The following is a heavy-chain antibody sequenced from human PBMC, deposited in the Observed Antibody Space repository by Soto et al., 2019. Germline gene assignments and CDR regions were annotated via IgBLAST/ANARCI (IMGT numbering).Heavy chain of an antibody. CDR2: IYYSGST. CDR1: GGSISSGGYY. D-gene: IGHD2-15*01. CDR3: AREYCSGGSCPENYGMDV. V-gene: IGHV4-31*03. J-gene: IGHJ6*02. Sequence: SETLSLTCTVSGGSISSGGYYWSWIRQHPGKGLEWIGYIYYSGSTYYNPSLKSRVTISVDTSKNQFSLKLSSVTAADTAVYYCAREYCSGGSCPENYGMDVWGQGTTVTVSS.